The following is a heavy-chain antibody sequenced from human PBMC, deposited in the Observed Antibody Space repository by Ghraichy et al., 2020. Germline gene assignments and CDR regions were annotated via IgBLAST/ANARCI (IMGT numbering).Heavy chain of an antibody. V-gene: IGHV2-5*02. CDR3: AHSLGQWMLIPHPFDY. Sequence: SGPTLVKPTQTLTLTCTFSGFSLSTSGVGVGWIRQPPGKALEWLTFIYWDDDKRYSPSLKSRLTITKDTSKNQVILTMANMDPVDTATYYCAHSLGQWMLIPHPFDYWGQGTLVTVSS. CDR1: GFSLSTSGVG. CDR2: IYWDDDK. J-gene: IGHJ4*02. D-gene: IGHD3-16*01.